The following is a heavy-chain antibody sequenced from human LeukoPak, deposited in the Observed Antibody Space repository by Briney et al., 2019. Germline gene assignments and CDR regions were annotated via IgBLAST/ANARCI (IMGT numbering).Heavy chain of an antibody. CDR3: ARDSDGSSCPDY. CDR2: MYYIGST. Sequence: PSETRSRSWTVSGLTISSYNWIWIRKPPGKGLEKIWYMYYIGSTNYNPSLKSRVPISVDTSKNQFSLKLSSVTAADTAVYSCARDSDGSSCPDYWGQGTLVTVSS. J-gene: IGHJ4*02. D-gene: IGHD6-13*01. V-gene: IGHV4-59*01. CDR1: GLTISSYN.